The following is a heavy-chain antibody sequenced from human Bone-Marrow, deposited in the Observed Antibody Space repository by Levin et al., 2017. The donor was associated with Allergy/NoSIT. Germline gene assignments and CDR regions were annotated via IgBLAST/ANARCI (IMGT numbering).Heavy chain of an antibody. CDR1: GFTFEDYA. V-gene: IGHV3-9*01. D-gene: IGHD3-16*01. J-gene: IGHJ6*02. Sequence: GGSLRLSCAASGFTFEDYAMHWVRQGPGKGLEWVSGINWNSGSKGYAESVKGRFIISRDNANNSLYLQMNTLRGEDTALYYCAKDIGALRGAYFFGMDAWGQGTTVIVSS. CDR3: AKDIGALRGAYFFGMDA. CDR2: INWNSGSK.